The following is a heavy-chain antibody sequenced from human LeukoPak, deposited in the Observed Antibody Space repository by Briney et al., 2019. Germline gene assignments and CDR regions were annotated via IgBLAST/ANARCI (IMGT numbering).Heavy chain of an antibody. J-gene: IGHJ3*02. CDR1: GYTFSGYY. CDR3: ARGSYSSGYYDI. Sequence: ASVKVSCKASGYTFSGYYMHWVRQAPGQGLEWMGWINPNSGGTNYAQKFQGRVTMTRDTSISTAYMELSRLRSDDTAVYSCARGSYSSGYYDIWSQGTMVTVSS. CDR2: INPNSGGT. D-gene: IGHD6-19*01. V-gene: IGHV1-2*02.